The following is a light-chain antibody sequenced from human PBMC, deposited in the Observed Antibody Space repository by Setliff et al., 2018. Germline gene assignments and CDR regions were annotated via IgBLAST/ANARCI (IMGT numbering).Light chain of an antibody. CDR2: GAT. CDR3: EQYGGSSRT. CDR1: QSVIRDY. J-gene: IGKJ1*01. Sequence: EIVLTQSPGTLSLSPGERATLSCRASQSVIRDYLAWYQQKPGQAPRLLIYGATSRATGIPDRFSGSGSGTDFTLTISRLEPEDFAVYYCEQYGGSSRTFGQGTK. V-gene: IGKV3-20*01.